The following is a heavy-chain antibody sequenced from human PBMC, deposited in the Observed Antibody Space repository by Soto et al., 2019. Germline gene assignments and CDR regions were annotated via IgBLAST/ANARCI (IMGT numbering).Heavy chain of an antibody. Sequence: PGESLKISCKGSGYSFTSDWISWVRQMPGKGLEWMGRIDPSDSYTNYSPSFQGHVTISADKSISTAYLQWSSLKASDTAMYYCARLSAYSSGWDYGMDVWGQGTTVTVSS. J-gene: IGHJ6*02. CDR1: GYSFTSDW. CDR2: IDPSDSYT. CDR3: ARLSAYSSGWDYGMDV. V-gene: IGHV5-10-1*01. D-gene: IGHD6-19*01.